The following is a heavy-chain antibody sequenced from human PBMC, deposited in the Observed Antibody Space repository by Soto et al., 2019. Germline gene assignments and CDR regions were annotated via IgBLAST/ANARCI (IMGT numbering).Heavy chain of an antibody. J-gene: IGHJ4*02. V-gene: IGHV3-30*18. D-gene: IGHD1-26*01. CDR1: GFTFSSYG. Sequence: QVQLVESGGGVVQPGTSLRLSCAASGFTFSSYGMHWDRQAPGKGLEWVAVVTKDGNGHYYADSVKGRFTVSRDNSNNTLSLQMDSLRPEDTAFYYCAKDRWEFTRYFDSWGQGTLVTVSS. CDR3: AKDRWEFTRYFDS. CDR2: VTKDGNGH.